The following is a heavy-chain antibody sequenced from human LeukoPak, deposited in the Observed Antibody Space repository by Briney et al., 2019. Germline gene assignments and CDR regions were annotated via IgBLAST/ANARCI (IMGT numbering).Heavy chain of an antibody. J-gene: IGHJ5*02. D-gene: IGHD6-6*01. V-gene: IGHV4-4*02. CDR2: IYHSGST. CDR1: GGPISIGYW. Sequence: PSQTLSLTCAVSGGPISIGYWWSWVRQPPGKGLEWIGEIYHSGSTNYNPSLKSRVTISVDTSKNQFSLKLSSVTAADTAVYYCASTEYSSSGFDPWGQGTLVTVSS. CDR3: ASTEYSSSGFDP.